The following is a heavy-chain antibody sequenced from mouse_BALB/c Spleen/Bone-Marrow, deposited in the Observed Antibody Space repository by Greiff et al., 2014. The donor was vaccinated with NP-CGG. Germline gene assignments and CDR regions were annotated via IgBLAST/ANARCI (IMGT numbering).Heavy chain of an antibody. Sequence: DVKLVESGGGLVKPGGSLKLSCAASGFTFSSYTMSWVRQTPEKRLEWVATISSGGSYTYYPDSVKGRFTISRDNAKNTLYLQMSSLKSEVTAMYYCTRDPFYYGSSYAMDYWGQGTSVTVSS. CDR2: ISSGGSYT. D-gene: IGHD1-1*01. CDR3: TRDPFYYGSSYAMDY. V-gene: IGHV5-6-4*01. CDR1: GFTFSSYT. J-gene: IGHJ4*01.